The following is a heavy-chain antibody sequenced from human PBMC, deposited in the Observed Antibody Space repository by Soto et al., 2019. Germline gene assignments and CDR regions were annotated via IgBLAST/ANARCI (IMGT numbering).Heavy chain of an antibody. Sequence: NPSETLSLTCNISGGSIRSSYCNWIRQPPGKGLEWIGYFFYSGTTNYNPSLKSRVTMSLDTSRNLFSLTLTSVTAADTAVYYCARGHCRDESCFSVPFDHWSPGTLVTVSS. D-gene: IGHD2-21*01. V-gene: IGHV4-59*01. CDR1: GGSIRSSY. CDR2: FFYSGTT. CDR3: ARGHCRDESCFSVPFDH. J-gene: IGHJ4*02.